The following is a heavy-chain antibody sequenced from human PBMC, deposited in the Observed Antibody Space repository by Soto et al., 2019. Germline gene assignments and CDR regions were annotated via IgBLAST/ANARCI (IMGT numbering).Heavy chain of an antibody. Sequence: QVQLVQSGAEVKKPGASVKVSCKASGYTFTSYGISWVRQAPGQGLEWMGWISAYNGNTNYAQKLQGRVTMTTDTSTSTSYLELRILRSDATAVYYCARVVVVVQAAPRGWFDPWGQGTLVTVSS. CDR1: GYTFTSYG. CDR3: ARVVVVVQAAPRGWFDP. D-gene: IGHD2-2*01. CDR2: ISAYNGNT. J-gene: IGHJ5*02. V-gene: IGHV1-18*04.